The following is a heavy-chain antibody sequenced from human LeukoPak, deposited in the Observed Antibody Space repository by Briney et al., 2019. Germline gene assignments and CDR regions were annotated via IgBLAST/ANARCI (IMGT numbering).Heavy chain of an antibody. Sequence: QPGGSLRLSCAASGFTFSSYWMNWVRQAPGKGLVWVSRIASDGSSTTYADSVKGRFSISRDNAKNTLYLQMNSLRDEDTAVYFCARGGSGYGDYYYFYGFDVWGQGTTVTVSS. V-gene: IGHV3-74*01. CDR1: GFTFSSYW. J-gene: IGHJ6*02. D-gene: IGHD3-22*01. CDR2: IASDGSST. CDR3: ARGGSGYGDYYYFYGFDV.